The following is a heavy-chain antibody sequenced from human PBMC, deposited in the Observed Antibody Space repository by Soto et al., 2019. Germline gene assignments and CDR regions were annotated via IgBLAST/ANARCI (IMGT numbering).Heavy chain of an antibody. Sequence: EVQLLESGGGLVQPGGSLRLSCAASGFTFSSYAMSWVRQAPGKGLEWVSAISGSGGSTYYADSVKGRFTISRDNSKNTLCLQMNSLRAEDTAVYYCAKGEGNWGWGYYFDYWGQGTLVTVSS. CDR3: AKGEGNWGWGYYFDY. CDR2: ISGSGGST. V-gene: IGHV3-23*01. CDR1: GFTFSSYA. J-gene: IGHJ4*02. D-gene: IGHD7-27*01.